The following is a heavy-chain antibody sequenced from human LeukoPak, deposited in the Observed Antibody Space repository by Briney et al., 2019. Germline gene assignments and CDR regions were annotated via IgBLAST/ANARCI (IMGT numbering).Heavy chain of an antibody. Sequence: ASVKVSCKASGYIFTGYYMHWVRQAPGQGLEWMGWINPNSGGTNYAQKFQGRVTMTRDTSISTAYMELSRLRSDDTAVYYCARDLGDAAAGINYWGQGTLVTVSS. CDR2: INPNSGGT. V-gene: IGHV1-2*02. CDR1: GYIFTGYY. J-gene: IGHJ4*02. D-gene: IGHD6-13*01. CDR3: ARDLGDAAAGINY.